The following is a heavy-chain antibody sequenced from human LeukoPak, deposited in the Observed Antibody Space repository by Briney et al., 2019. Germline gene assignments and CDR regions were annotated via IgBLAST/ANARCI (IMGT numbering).Heavy chain of an antibody. D-gene: IGHD1-26*01. V-gene: IGHV3-23*01. J-gene: IGHJ6*02. CDR3: ARDEARIVEEYYYYGMDV. CDR2: ISGSGGST. CDR1: GFTFSSYA. Sequence: PGGSLRLSCAASGFTFSSYALNWVRQAPGKGLEWVSAISGSGGSTYYADSVKGRFTISRDNSKNTLYLQMNSLRAEDTAVYYCARDEARIVEEYYYYGMDVWGQGTTVTVSS.